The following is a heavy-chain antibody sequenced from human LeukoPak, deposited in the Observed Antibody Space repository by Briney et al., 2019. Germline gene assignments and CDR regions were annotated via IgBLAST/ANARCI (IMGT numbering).Heavy chain of an antibody. D-gene: IGHD4-11*01. CDR3: ARDDFSTYPGLNHFDY. V-gene: IGHV1-3*01. CDR2: TNVGNDYT. Sequence: PSASVKVSCKASGYTFTHYAVHWVRQAPGQRLEWMGWTNVGNDYTESSQKFQDRLTITSDTTATTVYMELSSLRSEDTAVYYCARDDFSTYPGLNHFDYWGQGSLVTVSS. J-gene: IGHJ4*02. CDR1: GYTFTHYA.